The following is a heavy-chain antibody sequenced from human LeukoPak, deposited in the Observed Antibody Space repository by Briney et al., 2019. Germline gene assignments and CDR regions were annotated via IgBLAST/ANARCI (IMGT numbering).Heavy chain of an antibody. D-gene: IGHD3-9*01. CDR2: IKQDGSEK. CDR3: ARDPLRYLRVGHYDY. J-gene: IGHJ4*02. CDR1: GFTFNNYA. Sequence: GGSLRLSCAASGFTFNNYAMSWVRQAPGKGLEWVANIKQDGSEKYYVDSVKGRFTISRDNARNSVYLQMNSLRVEDTAVYYCARDPLRYLRVGHYDYWGQGTLVAVSS. V-gene: IGHV3-7*01.